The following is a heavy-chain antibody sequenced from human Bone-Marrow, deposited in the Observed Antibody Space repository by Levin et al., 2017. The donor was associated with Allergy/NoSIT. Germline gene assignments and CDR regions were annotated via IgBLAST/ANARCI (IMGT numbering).Heavy chain of an antibody. D-gene: IGHD6-25*01. CDR1: GFSFSKAW. CDR2: IKTNADGGTT. CDR3: TTPEFIASVGHPTKGDY. V-gene: IGHV3-15*01. J-gene: IGHJ4*02. Sequence: GGSLRLSCAASGFSFSKAWLSWVRQAPGKGLEWLGRIKTNADGGTTDYAAPVEGRFTISRDDSKNTMYLQMNSLETEDSGVYYCTTPEFIASVGHPTKGDYWGQGTLVTVSS.